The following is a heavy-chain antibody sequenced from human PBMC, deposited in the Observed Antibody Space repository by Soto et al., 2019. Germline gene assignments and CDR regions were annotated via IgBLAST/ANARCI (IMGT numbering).Heavy chain of an antibody. V-gene: IGHV4-4*02. Sequence: QVQLQESGPGLVKPSGTLSLTCAVSGDAVSSPYYWCWVRQPPGKGLEWIGEVFHTGTTSYNPSLWSRVTISMDESINQVSLDLSSVTAADTAVYYCARSAGWYAIHAWGPGTLVIVSS. CDR2: VFHTGTT. D-gene: IGHD6-19*01. CDR3: ARSAGWYAIHA. CDR1: GDAVSSPYY. J-gene: IGHJ5*02.